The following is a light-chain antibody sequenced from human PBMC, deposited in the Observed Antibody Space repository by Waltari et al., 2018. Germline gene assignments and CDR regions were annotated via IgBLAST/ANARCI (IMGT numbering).Light chain of an antibody. Sequence: SYELTQSPSVSVSPGQTARITCSGDALPRQYAYWYQQRPGQAPMLMIYQDTQWPSEIPERFSGSSSGTTVTLTISEVQAEDEADYYCQSADGSGTYVVFGGGTKLTVL. CDR3: QSADGSGTYVV. CDR1: ALPRQY. CDR2: QDT. J-gene: IGLJ2*01. V-gene: IGLV3-25*03.